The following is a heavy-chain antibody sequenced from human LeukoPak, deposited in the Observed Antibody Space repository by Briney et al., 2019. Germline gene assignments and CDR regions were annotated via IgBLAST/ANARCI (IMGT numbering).Heavy chain of an antibody. CDR1: GGSISSYY. Sequence: SETLSLTCTVSGGSISSYYWSWIRQPPGKGLEWIGYIYYSGSTNYNPSLKSRVTISVDTSKNQFSLKLSSVTAADTAVYYCARSGYFPDLYFDLWGRGTLVTVSS. CDR2: IYYSGST. J-gene: IGHJ2*01. D-gene: IGHD3-22*01. V-gene: IGHV4-59*08. CDR3: ARSGYFPDLYFDL.